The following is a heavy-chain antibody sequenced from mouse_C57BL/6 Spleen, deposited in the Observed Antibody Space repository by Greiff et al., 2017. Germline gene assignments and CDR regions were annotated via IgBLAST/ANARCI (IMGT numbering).Heavy chain of an antibody. J-gene: IGHJ4*01. CDR1: GYTFTDYN. Sequence: EVKLMESGPELVKPGASVKMSCKASGYTFTDYNMHWVKQSHGKSLEWIGYINPNNGGTSYNQKFKGKATLTVNQSSSTAYMELRSLTSEDSAVYYFARCEITTVVPDAMDYWGQGTSVTVSS. V-gene: IGHV1-22*01. CDR3: ARCEITTVVPDAMDY. D-gene: IGHD1-1*01. CDR2: INPNNGGT.